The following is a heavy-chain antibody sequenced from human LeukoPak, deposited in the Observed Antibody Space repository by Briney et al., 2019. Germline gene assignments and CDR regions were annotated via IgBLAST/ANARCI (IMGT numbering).Heavy chain of an antibody. CDR1: GYTFTGYY. Sequence: GASVKVSCKASGYTFTGYYMHWVRQAPGQGLEGMGWINPNSGGTNYAQKFQGRVTMTRDTSISTAYMELSRLRYDDTAVDYCARDSGFLKAAFDIWGQGTMVTVSS. J-gene: IGHJ3*02. CDR3: ARDSGFLKAAFDI. D-gene: IGHD3-3*01. V-gene: IGHV1-2*02. CDR2: INPNSGGT.